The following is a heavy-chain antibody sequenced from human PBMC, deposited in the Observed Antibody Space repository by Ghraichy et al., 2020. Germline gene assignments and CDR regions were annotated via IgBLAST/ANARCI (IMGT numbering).Heavy chain of an antibody. D-gene: IGHD2-2*01. J-gene: IGHJ5*02. CDR1: GFTFSSYS. Sequence: GSLRLSCAASGFTFSSYSMNWVRQAPGKGLEWVSSLSSSSSYIYYADSVKGRFTISRDNAKNSLYLQMNSLRAEDTAVYYCAREGGRCSSTSCRNWFDPWGQGTLVTVSS. CDR2: LSSSSSYI. CDR3: AREGGRCSSTSCRNWFDP. V-gene: IGHV3-21*01.